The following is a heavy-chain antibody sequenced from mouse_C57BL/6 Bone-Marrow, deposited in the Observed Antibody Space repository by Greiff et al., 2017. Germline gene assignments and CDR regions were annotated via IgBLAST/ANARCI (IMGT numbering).Heavy chain of an antibody. D-gene: IGHD2-4*01. CDR2: ISYDGSN. Sequence: DVQLQESGPGLVKPSQSLSLTCSVTGYSITSGYYWNWIRQFPGNKLEWMGYISYDGSNNYNPSLKNRISITRDTSKNQFFLKLNSVTTEDTATYYCARDDYDEDGFDYWGQGTTLTVSS. CDR3: ARDDYDEDGFDY. CDR1: GYSITSGYY. J-gene: IGHJ2*01. V-gene: IGHV3-6*01.